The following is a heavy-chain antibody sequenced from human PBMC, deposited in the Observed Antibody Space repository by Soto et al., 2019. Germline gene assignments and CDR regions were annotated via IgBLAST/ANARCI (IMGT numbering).Heavy chain of an antibody. CDR3: ARDSDYYGSGSYGGSLYGMDV. Sequence: VQLLESGGGLVQPGGSLRLSCAASGFTFSSYAISWVRQAPGQGLEWMGGIIPIFGTANYAQKFQGRVTITADESTSTAYMELSSLRSEDTAVYYCARDSDYYGSGSYGGSLYGMDVWGQGTTVTVSS. V-gene: IGHV1-69*01. CDR1: GFTFSSYA. CDR2: IIPIFGTA. J-gene: IGHJ6*02. D-gene: IGHD3-10*01.